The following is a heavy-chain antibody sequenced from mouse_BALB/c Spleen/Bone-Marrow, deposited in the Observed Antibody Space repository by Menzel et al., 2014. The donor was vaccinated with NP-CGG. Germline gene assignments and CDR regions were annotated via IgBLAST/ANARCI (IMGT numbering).Heavy chain of an antibody. CDR1: GYTFTDYA. V-gene: IGHV1-67*01. CDR2: ISTYPGNT. D-gene: IGHD2-4*01. J-gene: IGHJ3*01. Sequence: QVQLQQSGPELVRPGVSVKISCKGSGYTFTDYAMHWVKQSHAKSLEWIGVISTYPGNTNYNQKFKGKATMTVDKSSSTAYMELARLTSEDSAIYYCARGSYYDPAWFAYWGQGTLVTVSA. CDR3: ARGSYYDPAWFAY.